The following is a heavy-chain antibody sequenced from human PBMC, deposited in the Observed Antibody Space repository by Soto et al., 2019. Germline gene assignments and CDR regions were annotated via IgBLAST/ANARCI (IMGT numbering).Heavy chain of an antibody. J-gene: IGHJ6*02. CDR3: ADRYCRRTSCHRYYYYEMDV. V-gene: IGHV2-5*02. CDR2: IYWDGDK. CDR1: GFSLSSSGVG. D-gene: IGHD2-2*01. Sequence: QISLKESGPTLVKPTQTLTLTCTFSGFSLSSSGVGVGWIRQPPGEALEWLALIYWDGDKRYSPSLRSRLTITKDTTKNQVVLAMTNMDPIDTGTYYCADRYCRRTSCHRYYYYEMDVWGQGTTVTVSS.